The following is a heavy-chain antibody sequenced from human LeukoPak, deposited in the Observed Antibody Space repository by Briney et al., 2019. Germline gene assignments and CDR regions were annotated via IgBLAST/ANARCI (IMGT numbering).Heavy chain of an antibody. Sequence: SETLSLTCTVSGGSIYSVSYYWGWIRQPPGKGLEWIGSIYYSGSTDYNPSLKSRVTISVDTSKNQFSLKLSSVTAADTAVCYCATTSPREGGAFDIWGQGTMVTVSS. CDR1: GGSIYSVSYY. D-gene: IGHD3-16*01. V-gene: IGHV4-39*01. CDR3: ATTSPREGGAFDI. J-gene: IGHJ3*02. CDR2: IYYSGST.